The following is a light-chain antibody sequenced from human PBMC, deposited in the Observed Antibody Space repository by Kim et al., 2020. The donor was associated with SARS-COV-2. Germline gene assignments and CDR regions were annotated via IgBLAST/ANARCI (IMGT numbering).Light chain of an antibody. Sequence: SSSVGDRVTITCRASQGISGYLAWYQQKPGKAPNLLIYAASPLHSGVPSRFSGSGSGTEFTLTISSLQPEDFATYYCQQLKSYPRTFGQGTKLEI. CDR1: QGISGY. J-gene: IGKJ2*02. CDR2: AAS. CDR3: QQLKSYPRT. V-gene: IGKV1-9*01.